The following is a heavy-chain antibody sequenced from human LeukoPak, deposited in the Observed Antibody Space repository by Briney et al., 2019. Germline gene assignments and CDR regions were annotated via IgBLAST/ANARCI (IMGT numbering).Heavy chain of an antibody. Sequence: GRSLRLSCAASGFTVSSNYMSWVRQAPGKGLEWVSVIYSGGSTYYADSVKGRFTISRDNSKSTLYHKMNSLRAEDTAVYYCARGGIAARPFDYWGQGTLVTVSS. J-gene: IGHJ4*02. D-gene: IGHD6-6*01. CDR2: IYSGGST. CDR3: ARGGIAARPFDY. CDR1: GFTVSSNY. V-gene: IGHV3-66*02.